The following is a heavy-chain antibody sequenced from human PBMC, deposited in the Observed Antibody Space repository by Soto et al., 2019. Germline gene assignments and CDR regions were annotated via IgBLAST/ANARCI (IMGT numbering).Heavy chain of an antibody. CDR3: TTEGYYYDSSGYYPPYYYGMDV. J-gene: IGHJ6*02. D-gene: IGHD3-22*01. CDR2: IKSKTDGGTT. V-gene: IGHV3-15*07. Sequence: LRLSCAASGFTFSNAWMNWVRQAPGKGLEWVGRIKSKTDGGTTDYAAPVKGRFTISRDDSKNTLYLQMNSLKTEDTAVYYCTTEGYYYDSSGYYPPYYYGMDVWGQGTTVTVSS. CDR1: GFTFSNAW.